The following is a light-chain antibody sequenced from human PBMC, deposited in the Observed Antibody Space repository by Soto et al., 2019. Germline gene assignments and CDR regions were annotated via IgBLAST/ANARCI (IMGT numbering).Light chain of an antibody. CDR3: LLYDGVVHV. Sequence: QAVVTQEPSLTVSPGGTVTLTCASNTGAVTSGHYPNWFQQKPGQAPRALIYRTNNRHSWTPARFSGSLLGGKAALTLSGVQPEDEADYCCLLYDGVVHVFGGGTKLTVL. CDR1: TGAVTSGHY. CDR2: RTN. V-gene: IGLV7-43*01. J-gene: IGLJ2*01.